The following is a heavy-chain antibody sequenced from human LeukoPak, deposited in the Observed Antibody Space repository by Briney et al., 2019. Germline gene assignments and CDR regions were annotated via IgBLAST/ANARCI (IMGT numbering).Heavy chain of an antibody. CDR2: ISYDGSNK. V-gene: IGHV3-30*04. J-gene: IGHJ6*03. CDR3: ARENYYYYMDV. CDR1: GFTFSSYA. Sequence: GGSLRLSCAASGFTFSSYAMHWVRQAPGKGLEWVAVISYDGSNKYYADSVKGRFTISRDNSKNTLYLQMNSLRAEDTAVYYCARENYYYYMDVWGKGTTVTVSS.